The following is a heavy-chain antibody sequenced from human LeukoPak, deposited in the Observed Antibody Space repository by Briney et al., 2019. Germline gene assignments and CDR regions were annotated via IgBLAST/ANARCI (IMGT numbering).Heavy chain of an antibody. Sequence: GASVKVSCKVSGYTLTELSMHWVRQAHGQGLEWMGWINTNTGNPTYAQGFTGRFVFSLDTSVSTAYLQISSLKAEDTAVYYCARPRYGSGSYVFDYWGQGTLVTVSS. J-gene: IGHJ4*02. D-gene: IGHD3-10*01. CDR2: INTNTGNP. V-gene: IGHV7-4-1*02. CDR3: ARPRYGSGSYVFDY. CDR1: GYTLTELS.